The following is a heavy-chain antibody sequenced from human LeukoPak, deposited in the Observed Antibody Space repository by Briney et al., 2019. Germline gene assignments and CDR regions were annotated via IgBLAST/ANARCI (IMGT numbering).Heavy chain of an antibody. CDR3: VRHEGSISGWPFDY. V-gene: IGHV5-51*01. J-gene: IGHJ4*02. CDR1: GFSFTKYW. CDR2: MYLGDSEI. Sequence: GESLKISCKGSGFSFTKYWIGWVRQMPGKGLEWMGIMYLGDSEIRYSPSFQGQVTISADKSISTVYLQWSSLKASDIAMYYCVRHEGSISGWPFDYWGQGTLVTVSS. D-gene: IGHD6-19*01.